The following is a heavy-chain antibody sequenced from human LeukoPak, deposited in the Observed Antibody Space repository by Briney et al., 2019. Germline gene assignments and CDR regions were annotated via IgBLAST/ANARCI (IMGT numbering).Heavy chain of an antibody. D-gene: IGHD4-17*01. Sequence: KPGGSLRLSCAVSGFTFSGESMNWVRQAPGKGLEWVSAISSSGTYMYYGDSVKGRFTISRDNVKNSLFLQMNSLSGEDTAVYYCARGHDYGDGGQWGQGTLVTVSS. V-gene: IGHV3-21*01. J-gene: IGHJ4*02. CDR2: ISSSGTYM. CDR1: GFTFSGES. CDR3: ARGHDYGDGGQ.